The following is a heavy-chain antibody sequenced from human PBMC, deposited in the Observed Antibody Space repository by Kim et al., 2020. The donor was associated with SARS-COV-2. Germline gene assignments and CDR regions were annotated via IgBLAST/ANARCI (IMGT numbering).Heavy chain of an antibody. Sequence: GGSLRLSCAASGFTFSSYGMHWVRQAPGKGLEWVAVIWYDGSNKYYADSVKGRFTISRDNSKNTLYLQMNSLRAEDTAVYYCARDKYSVRGRNWSGWYFDYWGQGTLVTVSS. CDR1: GFTFSSYG. D-gene: IGHD3-3*01. J-gene: IGHJ4*02. V-gene: IGHV3-33*01. CDR3: ARDKYSVRGRNWSGWYFDY. CDR2: IWYDGSNK.